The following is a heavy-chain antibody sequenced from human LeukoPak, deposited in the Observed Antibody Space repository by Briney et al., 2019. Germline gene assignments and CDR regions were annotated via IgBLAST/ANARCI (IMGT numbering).Heavy chain of an antibody. J-gene: IGHJ4*02. D-gene: IGHD1-26*01. CDR3: ARSSNSGSYLKGYYFDY. Sequence: GASVKVSCKASGYTFTGYYMHWVRQAPGQGLEWMGWINPNSGGTNYAQKFQGRVTMTRDTSISTAYMELSRLRSDDTAVYYCARSSNSGSYLKGYYFDYWGQGTLVTVSS. CDR2: INPNSGGT. CDR1: GYTFTGYY. V-gene: IGHV1-2*02.